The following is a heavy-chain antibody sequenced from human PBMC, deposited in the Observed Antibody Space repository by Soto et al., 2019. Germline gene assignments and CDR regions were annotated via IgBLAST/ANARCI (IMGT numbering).Heavy chain of an antibody. CDR1: GYTFNNYG. CDR3: ARYSLGTETTSWLDP. D-gene: IGHD4-4*01. J-gene: IGHJ5*02. V-gene: IGHV1-18*01. Sequence: QVQLVQSGGEVKNPGASVKVSCKASGYTFNNYGISWVRQAPGQGLEWMGWISAYNGDTNYAQKVQGRATMTTDTSTSTAYMELRSMRSDDTAVYYCARYSLGTETTSWLDPWGQGTLVTVSS. CDR2: ISAYNGDT.